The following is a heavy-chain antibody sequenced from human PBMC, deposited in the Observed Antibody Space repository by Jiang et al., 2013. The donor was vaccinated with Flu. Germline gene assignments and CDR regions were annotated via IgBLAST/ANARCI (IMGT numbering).Heavy chain of an antibody. CDR2: INHSGST. Sequence: LLKPSETLSLTCAVYGGSFSGYYWSWIRQPPGKGLEWIGEINHSGSTNYNPSLKSRVTISVDTSKNQFSLKLSSVTAADTAVYYCARSSGYSSSWCPFLYWGQGTLVTVSS. D-gene: IGHD6-13*01. CDR3: ARSSGYSSSWCPFLY. CDR1: GGSFSGYY. J-gene: IGHJ4*02. V-gene: IGHV4-34*01.